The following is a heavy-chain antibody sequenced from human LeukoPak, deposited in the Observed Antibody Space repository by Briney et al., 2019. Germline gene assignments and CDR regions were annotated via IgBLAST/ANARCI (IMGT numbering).Heavy chain of an antibody. CDR2: ISGSGGAT. CDR1: GFTFSSYA. V-gene: IGHV3-23*01. Sequence: PGGSLRLSCAASGFTFSSYAMSWVRQAPGKGLEWVSAISGSGGATFYADSVKGRFTISRDNSKNTLFLQMNSLRAEDTAVYYCARHSLIVVDTELNYWGQGTLVTVSS. CDR3: ARHSLIVVDTELNY. D-gene: IGHD3-22*01. J-gene: IGHJ4*02.